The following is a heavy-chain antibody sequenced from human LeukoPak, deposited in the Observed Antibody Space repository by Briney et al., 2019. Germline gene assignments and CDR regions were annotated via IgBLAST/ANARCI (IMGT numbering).Heavy chain of an antibody. J-gene: IGHJ4*02. V-gene: IGHV3-7*01. CDR3: ARDHNSSGPPLWG. D-gene: IGHD6-19*01. CDR2: IKQDGSEK. Sequence: PGGSLRLSCAASGFTFSSYWMSWVRQAPGKGLEWVANIKQDGSEKYYVDSVKGRFTISRDNAKNSLYLQMNSLRAEDTAVYYCARDHNSSGPPLWGWGQGTLVTVSS. CDR1: GFTFSSYW.